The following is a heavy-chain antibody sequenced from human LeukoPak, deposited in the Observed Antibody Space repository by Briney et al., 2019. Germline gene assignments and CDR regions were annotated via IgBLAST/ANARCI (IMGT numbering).Heavy chain of an antibody. Sequence: SETLSLTCTVSGGSISSYYWSWIRQPPGKGLEWIGYIYYSGSTNYNPSLKSRVTISVDTSKNQFSLKLSSVTAADTAVYYCARATVTKGVLCYFDYWGQGTLVTVSS. D-gene: IGHD4-17*01. CDR2: IYYSGST. J-gene: IGHJ4*02. CDR3: ARATVTKGVLCYFDY. CDR1: GGSISSYY. V-gene: IGHV4-59*01.